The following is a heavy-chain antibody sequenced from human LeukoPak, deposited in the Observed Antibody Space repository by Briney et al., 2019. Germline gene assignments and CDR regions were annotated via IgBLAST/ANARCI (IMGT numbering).Heavy chain of an antibody. CDR2: IYYSGST. CDR3: ARDPFPMTTVTTSEY. CDR1: GGSISSSSYY. V-gene: IGHV4-39*07. J-gene: IGHJ4*02. D-gene: IGHD4-17*01. Sequence: SETLSLTCTVSGGSISSSSYYWGWIRQPPGKGLEWIGSIYYSGSTYYNPSLKSRVTISVDTSKNQFSLKLSSVTAADTAVYYCARDPFPMTTVTTSEYWGQGTLVTVSS.